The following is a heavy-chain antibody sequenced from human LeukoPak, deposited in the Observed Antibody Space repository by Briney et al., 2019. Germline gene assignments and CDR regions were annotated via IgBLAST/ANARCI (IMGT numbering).Heavy chain of an antibody. CDR1: GFTFSSYW. J-gene: IGHJ4*02. CDR2: INSDGSST. D-gene: IGHD3-22*01. V-gene: IGHV3-74*01. Sequence: GGSLRLSCAASGFTFSSYWMHWVRQAPAKGLVWVSRINSDGSSTTYADSVKGRFTISRDNAKNTLYLQMNSLRAEDTAVYYCATYYYDSSGYYSFDYWGQGTLVTVSS. CDR3: ATYYYDSSGYYSFDY.